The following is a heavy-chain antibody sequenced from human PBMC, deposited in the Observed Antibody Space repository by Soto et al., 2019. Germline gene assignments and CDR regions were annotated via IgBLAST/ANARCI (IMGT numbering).Heavy chain of an antibody. CDR3: AKRSNYYDSSGSGFYFDY. D-gene: IGHD3-22*01. CDR1: GFTFSSYA. Sequence: GGSLRLSCAASGFTFSSYAMSWVRQAPGKGLEWVSAISGSGGSTYYADSVKGRFTISRDNSKNTLYLQMNSLRAEDTAVYYCAKRSNYYDSSGSGFYFDYWGQGTLVTVSS. V-gene: IGHV3-23*01. CDR2: ISGSGGST. J-gene: IGHJ4*02.